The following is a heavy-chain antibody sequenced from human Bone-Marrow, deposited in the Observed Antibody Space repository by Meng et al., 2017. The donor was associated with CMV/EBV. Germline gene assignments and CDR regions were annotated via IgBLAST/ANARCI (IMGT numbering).Heavy chain of an antibody. J-gene: IGHJ4*02. CDR2: INPNSGGT. V-gene: IGHV1-2*02. CDR1: GYTFTAHY. D-gene: IGHD1-7*01. CDR3: ARAMYNWNYEDY. Sequence: ASVKVSCKASGYTFTAHYFHWVRQAPGQGLEWMGWINPNSGGTNYAQKFQGRVTMTRDTSISTAYMELSRLRSDDTAVYYCARAMYNWNYEDYWGQGTLVTVSS.